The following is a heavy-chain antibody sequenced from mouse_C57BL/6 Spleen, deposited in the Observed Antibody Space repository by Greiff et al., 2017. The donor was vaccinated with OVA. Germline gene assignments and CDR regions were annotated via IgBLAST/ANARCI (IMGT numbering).Heavy chain of an antibody. CDR2: IYPGSGST. V-gene: IGHV1-55*01. D-gene: IGHD1-1*01. J-gene: IGHJ4*01. Sequence: VQLQQPGAELVKPGASVKMSCKASGYTFTSYWITWVKQRPGQGLEWIGDIYPGSGSTNYNEKFKSKATLTVDTSSSTAYMQLSSLTSEDSAVYYCARSYYGSSYEGVYAMDYWGQGTSVTVSS. CDR1: GYTFTSYW. CDR3: ARSYYGSSYEGVYAMDY.